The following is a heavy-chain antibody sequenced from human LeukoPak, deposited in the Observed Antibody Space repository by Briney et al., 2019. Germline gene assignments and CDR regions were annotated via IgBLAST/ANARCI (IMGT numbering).Heavy chain of an antibody. D-gene: IGHD1-26*01. V-gene: IGHV4-59*08. Sequence: PSETLSLTCTVSGGSINSYYWGWIRQPPGKGLEWIGYIYHSGSTNYNPSLKSRVTISVDTSKNQFSLKLTSVTAADTAIYYGARRITIVGAKGSFDIWGQGTMVTVSS. CDR1: GGSINSYY. CDR2: IYHSGST. CDR3: ARRITIVGAKGSFDI. J-gene: IGHJ3*02.